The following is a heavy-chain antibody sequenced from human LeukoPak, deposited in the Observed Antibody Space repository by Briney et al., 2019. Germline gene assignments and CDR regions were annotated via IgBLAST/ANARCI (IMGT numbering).Heavy chain of an antibody. J-gene: IGHJ4*02. D-gene: IGHD6-13*01. V-gene: IGHV3-21*01. CDR1: GFTFSNYN. Sequence: PGGFLRLSCAASGFTFSNYNINWVRQAPGKGLEWVSSISSRGSYIYYADSVKGRFAISADNAMNSPYLQMNSLRAEDTAVYYCARGYSSSWYDLYYFDYWGQGTLVTVSS. CDR2: ISSRGSYI. CDR3: ARGYSSSWYDLYYFDY.